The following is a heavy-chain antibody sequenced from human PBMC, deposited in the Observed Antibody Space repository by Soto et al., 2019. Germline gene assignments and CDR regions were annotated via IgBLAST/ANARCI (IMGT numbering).Heavy chain of an antibody. Sequence: GGSLRLSCAASGFTFSSYAMSWVRQAPGKGLEWVSAISGSGGSTYYADSVKGRFTISRDNSKNTLYLQMNSLRAEDTAVYYCAKDREDYYGSGSYWDYWGQGTLVTVSS. V-gene: IGHV3-23*01. CDR2: ISGSGGST. CDR1: GFTFSSYA. D-gene: IGHD3-10*01. J-gene: IGHJ4*02. CDR3: AKDREDYYGSGSYWDY.